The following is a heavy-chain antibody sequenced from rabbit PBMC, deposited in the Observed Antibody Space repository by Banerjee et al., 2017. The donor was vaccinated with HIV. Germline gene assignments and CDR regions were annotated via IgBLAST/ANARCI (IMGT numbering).Heavy chain of an antibody. CDR1: GFDLSSYYY. Sequence: QEQLVESGGGPVQPGGSLTLTCKASGFDLSSYYYMCWVRQAPGKGLEWIACIYGGSSGVTHYASWAKGRFTISKTSSTTVTLQMTSLTAADTATYFCARDPGNAYHDLWGPGTLVTVS. V-gene: IGHV1S45*01. CDR2: IYGGSSGVT. D-gene: IGHD6-1*01. CDR3: ARDPGNAYHDL. J-gene: IGHJ4*01.